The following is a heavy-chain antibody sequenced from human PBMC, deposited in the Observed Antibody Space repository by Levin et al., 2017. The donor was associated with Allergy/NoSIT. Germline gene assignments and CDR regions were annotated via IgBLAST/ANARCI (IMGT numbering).Heavy chain of an antibody. CDR2: ISSSSSYI. D-gene: IGHD3-16*02. J-gene: IGHJ4*02. Sequence: PGESLKISCAASGFTFSSYSMNWVRQAPGKGLEWVSSISSSSSYIYYADSVKGRFTISRDNAKNSLYLQMNSLRAEDTAVYYCARDLVMITFGGVIEYDYWGQGTLVTVSS. CDR3: ARDLVMITFGGVIEYDY. CDR1: GFTFSSYS. V-gene: IGHV3-21*01.